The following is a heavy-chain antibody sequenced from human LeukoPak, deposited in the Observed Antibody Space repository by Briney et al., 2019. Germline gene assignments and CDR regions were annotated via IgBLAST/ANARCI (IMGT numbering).Heavy chain of an antibody. CDR2: IYQSGST. Sequence: SQTLSLTCTVSGDSVSSNSHYWNWIRQPPGKGLEWIGSIYQSGSTYYNPSLKSRVTISVDTSKNQFSLKVSSVTAEDTAVYHCARHSGPPRYYYDSSGYYYFDYWGQGTLVTVSS. J-gene: IGHJ4*02. D-gene: IGHD3-22*01. V-gene: IGHV4-39*01. CDR1: GDSVSSNSHY. CDR3: ARHSGPPRYYYDSSGYYYFDY.